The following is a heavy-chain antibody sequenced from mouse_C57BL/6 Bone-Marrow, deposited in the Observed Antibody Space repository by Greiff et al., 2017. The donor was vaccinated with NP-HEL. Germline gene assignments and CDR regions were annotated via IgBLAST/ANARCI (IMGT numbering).Heavy chain of an antibody. CDR2: IWRGGST. CDR3: AKKPTTVVPYWYFDV. D-gene: IGHD1-1*01. V-gene: IGHV2-5*01. Sequence: QVQLQQSGPGLVQPSQSLSITCTVSGFSLTSYGVHWVRQSPGKGLEWLGVIWRGGSTDYNAAFMSRLSITKDNSKSQVFFKMNSLQADDTAIYYCAKKPTTVVPYWYFDVWGTGTTVTVSS. CDR1: GFSLTSYG. J-gene: IGHJ1*03.